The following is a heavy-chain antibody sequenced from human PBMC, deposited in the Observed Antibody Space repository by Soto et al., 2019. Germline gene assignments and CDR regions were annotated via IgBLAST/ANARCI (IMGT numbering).Heavy chain of an antibody. V-gene: IGHV1-8*01. CDR3: ARPLIGTGGFDI. CDR2: MNPNSGNT. D-gene: IGHD1-7*01. J-gene: IGHJ3*02. CDR1: GYTFTSYD. Sequence: ASVKVSCKASGYTFTSYDINWVRQATGQGLEWMGWMNPNSGNTAYAQKFQGRVTMTRNTSISTAYMELSSLRSEDTAVYYCARPLIGTGGFDIWGQGTMVTVSS.